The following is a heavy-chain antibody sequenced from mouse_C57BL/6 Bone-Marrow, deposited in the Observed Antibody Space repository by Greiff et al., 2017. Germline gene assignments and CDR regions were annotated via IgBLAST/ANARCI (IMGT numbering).Heavy chain of an antibody. CDR3: ARRDIYYGYDAFDY. V-gene: IGHV1-81*01. CDR1: GYTFTSYG. Sequence: VQLQQSGAELARPGASVKLSCKASGYTFTSYGISWVKQRPGQGLEWIGEIYPRSGNTYYNEKFKGKATLTADKSSSTAYMELRSLTSEDSAVYFGARRDIYYGYDAFDYWGQGTTLTVSS. CDR2: IYPRSGNT. J-gene: IGHJ2*01. D-gene: IGHD2-2*01.